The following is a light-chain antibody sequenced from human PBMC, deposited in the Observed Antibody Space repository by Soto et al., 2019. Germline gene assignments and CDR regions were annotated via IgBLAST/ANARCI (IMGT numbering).Light chain of an antibody. V-gene: IGKV3-20*01. J-gene: IGKJ1*01. CDR3: QQYGSSPLCI. Sequence: EIVLTQSPDTLSVSPGERATLSCRASQSVSSSSLAWYQQKPGQAPRLLIYGASNRATGIPDRFSGSGSGTDFTLTISRLEPEDFAVYYCQQYGSSPLCIFGQGTKVEIK. CDR1: QSVSSSS. CDR2: GAS.